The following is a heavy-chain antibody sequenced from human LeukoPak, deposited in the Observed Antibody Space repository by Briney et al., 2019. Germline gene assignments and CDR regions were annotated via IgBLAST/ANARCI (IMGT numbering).Heavy chain of an antibody. CDR3: AGDPRGFPSSWYLIDY. CDR2: ISYDGSNK. J-gene: IGHJ4*02. CDR1: GFTFSSYA. Sequence: PEGSLRLSCAGSGFTFSSYAMHWVRQAPGKGLEWVAVISYDGSNKYYADSVKGRFTISRDNSKNTLYLQMNSLRAEDTAVYYCAGDPRGFPSSWYLIDYWGQGTLVTVSS. V-gene: IGHV3-30-3*01. D-gene: IGHD6-13*01.